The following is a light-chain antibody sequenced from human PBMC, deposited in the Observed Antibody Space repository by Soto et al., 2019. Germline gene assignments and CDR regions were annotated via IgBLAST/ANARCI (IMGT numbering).Light chain of an antibody. Sequence: EIVLTQSPVTLSLSPGERATLSCRASQSVRSYLAWYQQKPGQAPRLLIYDAFKWATGIPARFSGSGSGTDFTLTISSLEPEDFAVYYCQQRSNWPSTFGGGTKVEIK. V-gene: IGKV3-11*01. CDR2: DAF. CDR3: QQRSNWPST. CDR1: QSVRSY. J-gene: IGKJ4*01.